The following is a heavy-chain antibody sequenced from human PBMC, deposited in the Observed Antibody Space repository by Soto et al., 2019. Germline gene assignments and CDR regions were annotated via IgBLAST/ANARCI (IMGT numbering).Heavy chain of an antibody. J-gene: IGHJ3*02. CDR3: ARGIRNGYNWHASDI. CDR1: GGSISSYY. D-gene: IGHD5-12*01. V-gene: IGHV4-59*01. CDR2: IYYSGST. Sequence: PSETLSLTCTVSGGSISSYYWSWTRQPPGKGLEWIGYIYYSGSTNYNPSLKSRVTMSVDTSKNQFSLKLSPVTAADTAVYYCARGIRNGYNWHASDIWGQGTMVTVSS.